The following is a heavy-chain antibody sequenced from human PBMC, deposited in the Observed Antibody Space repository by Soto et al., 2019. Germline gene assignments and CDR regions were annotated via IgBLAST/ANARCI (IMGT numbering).Heavy chain of an antibody. J-gene: IGHJ3*02. CDR2: IDLSGGT. CDR3: ARDLPGGDDWNAFDI. D-gene: IGHD3-9*01. Sequence: PSETLSLTCTVSGGSFSSRGYYWTWIRQPPGKGLEWIGYIDLSGGTHYNPSLNSRVAMSVDTSRNQFSLKLSSVTAADTAVYYCARDLPGGDDWNAFDIWGQGTMSPSPQ. CDR1: GGSFSSRGYY. V-gene: IGHV4-31*03.